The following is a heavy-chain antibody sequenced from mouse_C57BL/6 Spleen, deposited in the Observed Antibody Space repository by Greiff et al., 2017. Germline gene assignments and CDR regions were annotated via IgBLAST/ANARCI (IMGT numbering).Heavy chain of an antibody. CDR2: INPNNGGT. V-gene: IGHV1-26*01. Sequence: EVQLQQSGPELVKPGASVKISCKASGYTFTDYYMNWVKQSHGKSLEWIGDINPNNGGTSYNQKFKGKATLTVDKYSSTAYMELRSLTSEDSAVYYCARHYDYDEAYWGQGTLVTVSA. J-gene: IGHJ3*01. CDR3: ARHYDYDEAY. CDR1: GYTFTDYY. D-gene: IGHD2-4*01.